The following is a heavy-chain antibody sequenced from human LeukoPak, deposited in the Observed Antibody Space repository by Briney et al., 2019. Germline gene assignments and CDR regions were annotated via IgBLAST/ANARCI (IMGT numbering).Heavy chain of an antibody. Sequence: GESLKISCKGSGYSFTCYWIGWVRQMPGKGLEWMGIIYPGDSDTRYSPSFQGQVTISADKSISTAYLQWSSLKASDTAMYYCASSYQTGTIRADAFDIWGQGTMVTVSS. CDR3: ASSYQTGTIRADAFDI. CDR1: GYSFTCYW. J-gene: IGHJ3*02. D-gene: IGHD1-7*01. CDR2: IYPGDSDT. V-gene: IGHV5-51*01.